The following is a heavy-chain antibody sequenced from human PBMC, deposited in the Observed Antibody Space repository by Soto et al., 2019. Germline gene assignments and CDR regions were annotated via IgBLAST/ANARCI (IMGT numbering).Heavy chain of an antibody. CDR2: IYYSGST. V-gene: IGHV4-31*03. CDR1: GGSISNGGYY. J-gene: IGHJ5*02. D-gene: IGHD2-21*02. CDR3: ARDRHTVVVSAEGWFDP. Sequence: SETPSLTCTVSGGSISNGGYYWSWIRQHPEKGLEWIGYIYYSGSTYYNPSLKSRVTISVDTSKNQFSLKLNSVTAADTAVYYCARDRHTVVVSAEGWFDPWGQGTLVTVSS.